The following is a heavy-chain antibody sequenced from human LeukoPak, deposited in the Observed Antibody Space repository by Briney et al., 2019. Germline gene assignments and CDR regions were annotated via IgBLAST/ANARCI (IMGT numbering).Heavy chain of an antibody. D-gene: IGHD3-9*01. CDR2: VYYTGST. CDR3: ARLTKGRYFDYIFAF. J-gene: IGHJ4*02. Sequence: PSETLSLTCTVSGASVSDSLSYWGWVRQPPGKGLEWVANVYYTGSTYYNPSLKSRATMSVDTSKNQFSLKMTSVTAADTAIYYCARLTKGRYFDYIFAFWGQGILVTVSS. CDR1: GASVSDSLSY. V-gene: IGHV4-39*01.